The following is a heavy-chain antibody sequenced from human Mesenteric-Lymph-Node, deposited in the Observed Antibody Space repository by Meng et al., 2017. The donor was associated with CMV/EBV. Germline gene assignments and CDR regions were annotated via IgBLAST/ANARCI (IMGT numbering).Heavy chain of an antibody. CDR1: GGSFSGYY. CDR3: ARLYVAREQRPYFDY. J-gene: IGHJ4*02. V-gene: IGHV4-34*01. D-gene: IGHD6-25*01. CDR2: INHSGST. Sequence: SQTPSLTCAVYGGSFSGYYWSWIRQPPGKGLEWIGEINHSGSTNYNPSLKSRVTISVDTSKNQFSLKLSSVTAADTAVYYCARLYVAREQRPYFDYWGQGTLVTVSS.